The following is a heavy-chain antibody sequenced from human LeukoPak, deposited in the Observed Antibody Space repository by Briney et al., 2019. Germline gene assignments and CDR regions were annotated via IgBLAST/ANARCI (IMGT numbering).Heavy chain of an antibody. CDR2: IKQDGSEK. V-gene: IGHV3-7*01. J-gene: IGHJ5*02. Sequence: PGGSLRLSCAASGFTISSYWMSWVRQTPGKGLGWVANIKQDGSEKYYVDSVKGRFTISRDNAKNSLYLQMNSLRAEDTAVYYCARGLDPWGQGTLVTVSS. CDR3: ARGLDP. CDR1: GFTISSYW.